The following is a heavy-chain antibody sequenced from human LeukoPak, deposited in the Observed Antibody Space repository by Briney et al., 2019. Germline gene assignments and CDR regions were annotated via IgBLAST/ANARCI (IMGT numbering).Heavy chain of an antibody. Sequence: PGGSLRLSCAASGFTFSSYEMNWVRQAPGKGLEWVSYISSFGSTIYYADSVKGRFTISRDNAKNSLYLQMNSLRAEDTAVYYCARVGGITLALAPSPFPDYNYYYMDVWGKGTTVTVSS. J-gene: IGHJ6*03. D-gene: IGHD3-10*01. CDR3: ARVGGITLALAPSPFPDYNYYYMDV. V-gene: IGHV3-48*03. CDR2: ISSFGSTI. CDR1: GFTFSSYE.